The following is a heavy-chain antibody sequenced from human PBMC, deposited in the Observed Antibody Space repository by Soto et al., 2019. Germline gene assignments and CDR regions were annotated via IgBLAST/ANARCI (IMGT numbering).Heavy chain of an antibody. CDR2: ISYDGSNT. CDR3: ARLQPAAGDNDLTFDY. Sequence: SAFTFSSYGMHWVRQAPGKGLAWVAIISYDGSNTYCADSVKGRFTISRDNAKNSLYLQMSSLKASDTAMYYCARLQPAAGDNDLTFDYWGQGTLVTVSS. D-gene: IGHD6-13*01. J-gene: IGHJ4*02. V-gene: IGHV3-33*05. CDR1: AFTFSSYG.